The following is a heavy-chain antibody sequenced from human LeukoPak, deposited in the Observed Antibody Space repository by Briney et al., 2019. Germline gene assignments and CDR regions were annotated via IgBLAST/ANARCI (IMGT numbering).Heavy chain of an antibody. J-gene: IGHJ5*02. Sequence: GGSLRLSCAASGFTFSSYWMSWVRQAPGKGLEWVANIKQDGSEKYYVDSVKGRLTISRDNAKNSLYLQMNSLRVEDTAVYYCARDEYEYAGWFDPWGQGTLVTVSS. D-gene: IGHD5-12*01. CDR3: ARDEYEYAGWFDP. V-gene: IGHV3-7*01. CDR2: IKQDGSEK. CDR1: GFTFSSYW.